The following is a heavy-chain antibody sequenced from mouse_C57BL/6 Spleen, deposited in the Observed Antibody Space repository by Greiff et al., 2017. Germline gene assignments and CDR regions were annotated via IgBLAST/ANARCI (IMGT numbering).Heavy chain of an antibody. CDR1: GYTFTSYW. CDR3: ARVGDGYYDYFDY. D-gene: IGHD2-3*01. V-gene: IGHV1-55*01. J-gene: IGHJ2*01. Sequence: VQLHQPGAELVKPGASVQMSCKASGYTFTSYWITWVKQRPGQGLEWIGDFYPGSGSTNYNEKFKSKDTLTVDTSSSTAYMQLSSLTSADSAVYYCARVGDGYYDYFDYWGQGTTLTVSS. CDR2: FYPGSGST.